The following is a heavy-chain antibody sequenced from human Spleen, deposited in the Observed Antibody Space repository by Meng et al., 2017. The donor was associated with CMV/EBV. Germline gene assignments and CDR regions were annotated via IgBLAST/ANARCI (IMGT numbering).Heavy chain of an antibody. V-gene: IGHV1-18*01. CDR3: ARDWMSGPVAFEY. Sequence: KASGYTFTSYGITWVRQAPGQGLEWMGWISAYNGNTNHAQKFQGRVTMTTDPSTSTAYMELRSLRSDDTAVYYCARDWMSGPVAFEYWGQGTLVTVSS. CDR2: ISAYNGNT. D-gene: IGHD1-26*01. J-gene: IGHJ4*02. CDR1: GYTFTSYG.